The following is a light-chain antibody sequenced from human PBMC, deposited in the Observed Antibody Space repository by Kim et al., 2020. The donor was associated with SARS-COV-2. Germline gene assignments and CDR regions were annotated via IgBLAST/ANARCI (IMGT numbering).Light chain of an antibody. J-gene: IGLJ1*01. V-gene: IGLV3-1*01. CDR2: QDS. CDR3: QAWDSSTEV. Sequence: SVSPGQTASITCSGVRLGYKYACWYRLKPGQSPVLVMYQDSKRPSGIPERFSGSSSGNTATLTISGTQVMDEADYYCQAWDSSTEVFGTGTKVTVL. CDR1: RLGYKY.